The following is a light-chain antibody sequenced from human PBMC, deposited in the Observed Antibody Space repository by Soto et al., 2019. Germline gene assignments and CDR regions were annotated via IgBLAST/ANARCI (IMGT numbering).Light chain of an antibody. J-gene: IGLJ2*01. CDR3: AAWDDSLNGRVV. CDR2: MND. V-gene: IGLV1-44*01. Sequence: QSVLTQPPSASGTPGQRVTISCSGSRSNIGSNFVNWYQQLPGTAPKLLIYMNDKRPSGVPDRFSGSKSGTTASLAISGLQSEDEADDYCAAWDDSLNGRVVFGGGTKLTVL. CDR1: RSNIGSNF.